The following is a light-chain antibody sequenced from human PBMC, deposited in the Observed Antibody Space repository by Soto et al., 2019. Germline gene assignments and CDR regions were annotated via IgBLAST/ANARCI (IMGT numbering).Light chain of an antibody. J-gene: IGLJ1*01. CDR3: SSFTSSFTYV. V-gene: IGLV2-14*01. Sequence: QSVLTQPASVSGSPGQSITISCTGTSSDVGAYNYVSWYQQHPGKAPKVMIFDVSDRPSGVSNRFSGSKSGNTASLTISGLQAEDEADYYCSSFTSSFTYVFGTGTKVTVL. CDR2: DVS. CDR1: SSDVGAYNY.